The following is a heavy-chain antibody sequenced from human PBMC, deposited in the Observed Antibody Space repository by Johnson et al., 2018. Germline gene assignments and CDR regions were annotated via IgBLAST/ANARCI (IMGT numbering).Heavy chain of an antibody. D-gene: IGHD6-13*01. CDR1: GFTFSSYW. CDR2: IKQDGREK. J-gene: IGHJ1*01. V-gene: IGHV3-7*01. CDR3: AKDWEIAAVGTGGYFHH. Sequence: VQLVESGGGLVQPGGSLRLSCAASGFTFSSYWMSWFRQAPGKGMEWVANIKQDGREKYDVDSGKGRFTISRDNYKNTLYLKMNSLGAEETDVYYCAKDWEIAAVGTGGYFHHWGQGTLVTVSS.